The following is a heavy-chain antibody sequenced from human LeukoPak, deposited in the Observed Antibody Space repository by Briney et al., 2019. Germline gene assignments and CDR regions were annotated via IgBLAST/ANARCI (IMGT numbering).Heavy chain of an antibody. CDR1: GYSFTGYY. V-gene: IGHV1-2*02. Sequence: ASVKVSCKTSGYSFTGYYMQWVRQAPGQGLEWMGWINPNSGVSNYAQKFQGRATMTTDTSISTAYMELSRLRSDDAAAYYCARGGNWKEKAFDIWGQGTMLTVSS. CDR3: ARGGNWKEKAFDI. J-gene: IGHJ3*02. CDR2: INPNSGVS. D-gene: IGHD1-20*01.